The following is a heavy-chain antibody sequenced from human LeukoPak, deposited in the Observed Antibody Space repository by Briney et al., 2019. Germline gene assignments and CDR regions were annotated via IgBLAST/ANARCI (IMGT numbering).Heavy chain of an antibody. CDR1: GGSISSSSYY. CDR2: IYYSGST. V-gene: IGHV4-39*07. CDR3: ARPQGSGSYDPFDY. Sequence: PSETLSLTCTVSGGSISSSSYYWGWIRQPPGKGLEWIGSIYYSGSTYYNPSLKSRVTISVDTSKNQFSLKLSSVTAADTAVYYCARPQGSGSYDPFDYWGQGTLVTVSS. J-gene: IGHJ4*02. D-gene: IGHD3-10*01.